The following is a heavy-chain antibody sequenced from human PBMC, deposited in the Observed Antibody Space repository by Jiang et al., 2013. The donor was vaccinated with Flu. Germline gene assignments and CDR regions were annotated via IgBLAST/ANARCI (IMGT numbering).Heavy chain of an antibody. CDR1: GYTFTGYY. CDR3: ARDQASHYYYYMDV. V-gene: IGHV1-18*04. J-gene: IGHJ6*03. CDR2: ISAYNGNT. Sequence: SCKASGYTFTGYYMHWVRQAPGQGLEWMGWISAYNGNTNYAQKLQGRVTMTTDTSTSTAYMELRSLRSDDTAVYYCARDQASHYYYYMDVWGKGTTVTVSS.